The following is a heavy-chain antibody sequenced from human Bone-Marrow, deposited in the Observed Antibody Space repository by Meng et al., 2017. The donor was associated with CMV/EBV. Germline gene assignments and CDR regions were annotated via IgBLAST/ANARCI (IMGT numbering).Heavy chain of an antibody. CDR2: IYYSGST. CDR1: GGSISIYY. J-gene: IGHJ6*02. V-gene: IGHV4-59*01. D-gene: IGHD3-3*01. CDR3: ARVGNGGLIGDFWSGYYTDPYYYGMDV. Sequence: SETLSLTCTVSGGSISIYYWSWIRQPPGKGLEWIGYIYYSGSTNYNPSLKSRVTVSVDTSKNQFSLKLSSVTAADTAVYYCARVGNGGLIGDFWSGYYTDPYYYGMDVWGQGTTVTVSS.